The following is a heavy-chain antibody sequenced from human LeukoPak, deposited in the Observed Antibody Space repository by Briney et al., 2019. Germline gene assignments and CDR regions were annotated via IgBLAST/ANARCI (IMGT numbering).Heavy chain of an antibody. Sequence: PSETLSLTCNVSGGSISGHYWSWIRQPPGKGLEWIGYIDYSGSTYYNPSLKSRVTISVDTSKKQFSLKLNSVAAADTAVYYCARSFRYSGYDYYFDPWGQGTLVTVSS. CDR1: GGSISGHY. CDR2: IDYSGST. V-gene: IGHV4-30-4*01. J-gene: IGHJ5*02. D-gene: IGHD5-12*01. CDR3: ARSFRYSGYDYYFDP.